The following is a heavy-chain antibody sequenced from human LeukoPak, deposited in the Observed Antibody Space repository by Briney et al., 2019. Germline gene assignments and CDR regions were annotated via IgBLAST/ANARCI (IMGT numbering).Heavy chain of an antibody. V-gene: IGHV3-33*01. J-gene: IGHJ5*02. D-gene: IGHD6-13*01. CDR3: VRGVGVSRFNYFDP. Sequence: PGGSVRLSCVASGFTFSSFGMHWVRQAPGKGLEWVAVIWYDASNKYYADSVKGRFTISRDNSKNTLFLQMNSLRDDDTAVYYCVRGVGVSRFNYFDPWGQGTLVIVSS. CDR2: IWYDASNK. CDR1: GFTFSSFG.